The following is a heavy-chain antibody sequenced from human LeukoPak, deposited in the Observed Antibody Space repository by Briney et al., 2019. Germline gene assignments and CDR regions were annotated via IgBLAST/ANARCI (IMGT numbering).Heavy chain of an antibody. J-gene: IGHJ4*02. Sequence: GGSLRLSCAASGFAFSTYSMNWVRQAPGKGLEWVSYIGKSGRTTYYADSVKGRFTISRDNAKNSLYLQMNSLRVEDTAVYYCASVEVGIASDYWGQGTLVTVSS. D-gene: IGHD2-15*01. V-gene: IGHV3-48*01. CDR3: ASVEVGIASDY. CDR1: GFAFSTYS. CDR2: IGKSGRTT.